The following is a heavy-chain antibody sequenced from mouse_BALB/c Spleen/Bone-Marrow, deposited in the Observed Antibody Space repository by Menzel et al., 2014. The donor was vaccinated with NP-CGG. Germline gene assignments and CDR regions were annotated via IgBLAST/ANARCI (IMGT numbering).Heavy chain of an antibody. CDR1: GFSLTTYG. CDR2: IWSGGSI. Sequence: VMLVESGPGLAQPSQSLSITCTVSGFSLTTYGVHWVRQPPGKGLEWLGVIWSGGSIDYNAAFISRLSISKDNSKSQVFFKMNSLQPNDTAIYYCARNGAMDYWGQGTSVTVSS. J-gene: IGHJ4*01. CDR3: ARNGAMDY. V-gene: IGHV2-2*02.